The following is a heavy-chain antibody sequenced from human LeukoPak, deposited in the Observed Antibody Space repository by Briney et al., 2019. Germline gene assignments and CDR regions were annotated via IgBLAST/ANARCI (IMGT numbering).Heavy chain of an antibody. CDR1: GGSFSGYY. J-gene: IGHJ6*02. CDR2: INHSGST. Sequence: SETLSLTCAVYGGSFSGYYWSWIRQPPGKGLEWIGEINHSGSTNYNPSLKSRVTISVDTSKNQFSLKLSSVTAADTAVYYCASYYGMGVWGQGTTVTVSS. CDR3: ASYYGMGV. V-gene: IGHV4-34*01.